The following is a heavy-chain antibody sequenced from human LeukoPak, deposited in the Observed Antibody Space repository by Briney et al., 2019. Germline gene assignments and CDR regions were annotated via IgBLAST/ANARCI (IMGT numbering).Heavy chain of an antibody. CDR2: MHYSGST. V-gene: IGHV4-39*07. Sequence: SETLSLTCTVSGGSISRSSYYGGWIRQPPGKGLEWIGSMHYSGSTYYNPSLKSRVTISVDTSKNQFSLKLSSVTAADTAVYYCVRDWYCSGGSCYRGAFDIWGQGTMVTVSS. CDR3: VRDWYCSGGSCYRGAFDI. J-gene: IGHJ3*02. D-gene: IGHD2-15*01. CDR1: GGSISRSSYY.